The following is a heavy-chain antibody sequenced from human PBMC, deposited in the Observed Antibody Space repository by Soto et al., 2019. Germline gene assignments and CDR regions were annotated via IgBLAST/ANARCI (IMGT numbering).Heavy chain of an antibody. CDR1: GCSISSGGYS. V-gene: IGHV4-30-2*01. J-gene: IGHJ4*02. CDR2: IYHSGST. CDR3: VRVPDY. Sequence: PSETLCLTSAVSGCSISSGGYSWSWIRQPPGKGLEWIGYIYHSGSTYYNPSLKSRVTISVDRSKNQFSLKLSSVTAADTAMYYCVRVPDYWGQGTLVTAPQ.